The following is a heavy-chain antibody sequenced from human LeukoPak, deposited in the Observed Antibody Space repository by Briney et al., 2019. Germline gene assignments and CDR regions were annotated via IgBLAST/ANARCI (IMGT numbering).Heavy chain of an antibody. Sequence: PSETLSLTCTISGGSISSYYWSWIRQPPGKGLEWIGYIYYSGSTNYSPSLKSRVTISVDTSKNQFSLKLSSVTAADTAVYYCARQKFMDWGSGTYFDYWGQGTLVTVSS. D-gene: IGHD3/OR15-3a*01. CDR2: IYYSGST. CDR1: GGSISSYY. CDR3: ARQKFMDWGSGTYFDY. J-gene: IGHJ4*02. V-gene: IGHV4-59*08.